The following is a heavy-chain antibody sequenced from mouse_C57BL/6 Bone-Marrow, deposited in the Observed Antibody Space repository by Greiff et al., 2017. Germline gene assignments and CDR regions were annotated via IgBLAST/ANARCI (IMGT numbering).Heavy chain of an antibody. Sequence: QVQLQQSGPGLVQPSQSLSITCTVSGFSLTSYGVHWVRQSPGKGLEWLGVIWRGGSTDSNAAFMSRLSITKDNSKSQVFFKMNSLQADDTAIYYWATVYDGYYVGYYAMDYWGQGTSVTVSS. CDR3: ATVYDGYYVGYYAMDY. CDR2: IWRGGST. CDR1: GFSLTSYG. V-gene: IGHV2-5*01. D-gene: IGHD2-3*01. J-gene: IGHJ4*01.